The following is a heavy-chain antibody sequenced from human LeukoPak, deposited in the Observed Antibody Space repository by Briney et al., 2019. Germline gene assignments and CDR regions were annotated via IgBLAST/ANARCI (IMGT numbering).Heavy chain of an antibody. D-gene: IGHD5-18*01. J-gene: IGHJ4*02. Sequence: GGSLRLSCAASGFTFSSYWMSWVGPAPGRGLGGVANIKQDGSEKYYVDSVKGRFTISRDNAKNSLYLQMNSLRAEDTAVYYCAREGGTAMVFDYWGQGTLVTVSS. CDR3: AREGGTAMVFDY. CDR1: GFTFSSYW. V-gene: IGHV3-7*01. CDR2: IKQDGSEK.